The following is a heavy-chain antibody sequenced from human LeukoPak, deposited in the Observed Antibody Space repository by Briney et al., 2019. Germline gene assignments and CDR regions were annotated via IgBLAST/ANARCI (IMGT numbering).Heavy chain of an antibody. Sequence: PGGSLRLSCAASGFTFSSYAMSWVRQAPGKGLEWVSAISGSGGSTYYADSVKGRFTISRDNSKNTLYLQMNSLRAEDTAVYYCAKDNYYDSSGYYHGWGQGTLVTVCS. V-gene: IGHV3-23*01. D-gene: IGHD3-22*01. CDR2: ISGSGGST. CDR3: AKDNYYDSSGYYHG. CDR1: GFTFSSYA. J-gene: IGHJ4*02.